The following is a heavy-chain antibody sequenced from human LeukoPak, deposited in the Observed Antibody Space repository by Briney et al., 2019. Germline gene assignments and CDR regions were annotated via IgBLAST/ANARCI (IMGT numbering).Heavy chain of an antibody. CDR3: VRKAYYYFYMGV. Sequence: ASVKVSCKASVYTFTSYIISWVRQAPGQGLEWMGGISSYNGNKNYAQKLQGRVTMTTDTSTSTAYTELRSLRADDTAVYYCVRKAYYYFYMGVWGKGTTVTV. CDR2: ISSYNGNK. J-gene: IGHJ6*03. V-gene: IGHV1-18*01. CDR1: VYTFTSYI.